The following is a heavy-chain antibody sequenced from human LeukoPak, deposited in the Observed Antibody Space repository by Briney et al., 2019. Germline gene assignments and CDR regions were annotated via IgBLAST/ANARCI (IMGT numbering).Heavy chain of an antibody. CDR3: ERGGGSCYQ. CDR2: TYFKSKWYY. J-gene: IGHJ4*02. Sequence: SQTLSLTCAISGDSVSSNSAAWNWIRQSPSRGLEWLGRTYFKSKWYYDYAGSVKSRITINPDTTKNQFSLQLNSVTPEDTAVYYCERGGGSCYQWGQGTLVTVSS. D-gene: IGHD2-15*01. V-gene: IGHV6-1*01. CDR1: GDSVSSNSAA.